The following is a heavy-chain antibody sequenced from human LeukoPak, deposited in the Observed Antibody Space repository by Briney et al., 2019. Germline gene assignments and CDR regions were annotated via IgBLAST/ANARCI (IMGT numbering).Heavy chain of an antibody. CDR2: VNHGGGT. CDR1: GGSLSGYY. Sequence: SETLSLTCAVYGGSLSGYYWNWVRQPPGRGLEWIGEVNHGGGTNYNPSLESRVTISVDTSKNQFSLKLSSVTAADTAVYYCASFGGSYLHFDYWGQGTLVTVSS. D-gene: IGHD1-26*01. CDR3: ASFGGSYLHFDY. V-gene: IGHV4-34*01. J-gene: IGHJ4*02.